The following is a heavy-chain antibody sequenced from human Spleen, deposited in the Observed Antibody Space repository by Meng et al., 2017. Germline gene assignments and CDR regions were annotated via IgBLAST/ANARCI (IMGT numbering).Heavy chain of an antibody. D-gene: IGHD3-3*01. CDR2: IIPIFGTA. Sequence: SVKVSCKASGGTFSSYAISWVRQAPGQGLEWMGGIIPIFGTANYAQKFQGRVTITADESTSTAYMELSSLRSEDTAVYYCARARITIFGVVIRDYYYYGMDFWGQGTMVTVSS. V-gene: IGHV1-69*13. CDR3: ARARITIFGVVIRDYYYYGMDF. CDR1: GGTFSSYA. J-gene: IGHJ6*02.